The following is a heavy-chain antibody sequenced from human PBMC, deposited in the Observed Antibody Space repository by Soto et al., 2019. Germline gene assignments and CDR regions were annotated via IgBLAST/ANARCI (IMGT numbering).Heavy chain of an antibody. CDR1: GYSFANYV. CDR2: INAGNGNT. D-gene: IGHD4-17*01. CDR3: ASVGTTVTTYWYFDL. J-gene: IGHJ2*01. Sequence: QVQLVQSGAEVRKPGASVKVSCKASGYSFANYVIYWVRQAPGQRLEWMGWINAGNGNTKYSQKFQGRVTITRDTSATTAYRELSSLRSEDTAVYYCASVGTTVTTYWYFDLWGRGTLVTVSS. V-gene: IGHV1-3*01.